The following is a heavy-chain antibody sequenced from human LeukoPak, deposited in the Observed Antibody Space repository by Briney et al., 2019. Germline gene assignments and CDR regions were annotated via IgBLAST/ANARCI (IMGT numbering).Heavy chain of an antibody. D-gene: IGHD6-19*01. V-gene: IGHV1-2*02. CDR1: GYTFTGYY. CDR2: INPNSGGT. J-gene: IGHJ5*02. Sequence: ASVKVSCKASGYTFTGYYMHWVRQAPGQGLEWMGWINPNSGGTNYAQKFQGRVTMTRDTSISTAYMGLSRLRSDDTAVYYCARGHSSGWYGDWFDPWGQGTLVTVSS. CDR3: ARGHSSGWYGDWFDP.